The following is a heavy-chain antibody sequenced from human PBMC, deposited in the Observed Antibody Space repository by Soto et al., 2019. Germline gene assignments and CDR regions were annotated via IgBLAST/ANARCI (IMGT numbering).Heavy chain of an antibody. CDR1: GYYISSGYY. CDR2: IYHSGST. Sequence: PSETLSLTGAVSGYYISSGYYGGWIRQPPGKGMVWIGSIYHSGSTYYNPSLKSRVTISVDTSKNQFSLKLSSVTAADTAVYYCARDLNYYDSSGYQSGYNWFDPWGQGTLVTVSS. J-gene: IGHJ5*02. CDR3: ARDLNYYDSSGYQSGYNWFDP. V-gene: IGHV4-38-2*02. D-gene: IGHD3-22*01.